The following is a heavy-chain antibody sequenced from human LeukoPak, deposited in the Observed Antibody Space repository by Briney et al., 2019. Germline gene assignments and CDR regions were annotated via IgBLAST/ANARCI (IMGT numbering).Heavy chain of an antibody. CDR1: GFTFGDYA. CDR2: IRSKAYGGTT. CDR3: TREWEN. V-gene: IGHV3-49*04. D-gene: IGHD1-26*01. Sequence: PGGSLRLSCTASGFTFGDYAMSWVRQAPGKGLEWGGFIRSKAYGGTTEYAASVKGRFTISRADSKSIAYLQMNSLKTEDTAVYYCTREWENWGQGTLVTVSS. J-gene: IGHJ4*02.